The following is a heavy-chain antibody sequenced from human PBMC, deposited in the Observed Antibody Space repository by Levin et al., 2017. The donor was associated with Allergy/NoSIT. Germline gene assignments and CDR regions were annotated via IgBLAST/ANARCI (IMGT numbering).Heavy chain of an antibody. V-gene: IGHV3-30-3*01. Sequence: GGSLRLSCAASGFTFSSYAMHWVRQAPGKGLEWVAVISYDGSNKYYADSVKGRFTISRDNSKNTLYLQMNSLRAEDTAVYYCARDVSGGDPFDYWGQGTLVTVSS. CDR1: GFTFSSYA. D-gene: IGHD3-10*01. J-gene: IGHJ4*02. CDR2: ISYDGSNK. CDR3: ARDVSGGDPFDY.